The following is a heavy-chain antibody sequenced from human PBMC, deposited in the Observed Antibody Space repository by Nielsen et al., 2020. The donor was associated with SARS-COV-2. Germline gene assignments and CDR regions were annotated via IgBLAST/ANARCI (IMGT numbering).Heavy chain of an antibody. V-gene: IGHV3-30-3*01. CDR2: ISYDGSEK. CDR3: ARGNGWGSYFDY. Sequence: GESLKISCAASRFTFSSYGMHWVRQAPGKGLEWVAVISYDGSEKYYADSVKGRFTISRDNSKNTLYLQINSLRAEDTAVYYCARGNGWGSYFDYWGQGTLVTVSS. J-gene: IGHJ4*02. D-gene: IGHD7-27*01. CDR1: RFTFSSYG.